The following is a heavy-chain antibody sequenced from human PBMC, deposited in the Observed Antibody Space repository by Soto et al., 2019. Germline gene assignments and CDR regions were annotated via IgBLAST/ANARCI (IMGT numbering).Heavy chain of an antibody. CDR2: IVVGSGNT. J-gene: IGHJ1*01. Sequence: SEKVSCKASGFTFTSSAVQWVRQARGQRLEWIGWIVVGSGNTNYAQEFQERVTITRDMSTGTVYMDLSSLRSEATALYYSAASRPYYLDSSDFAFQYWGQGALVTVSS. CDR3: AASRPYYLDSSDFAFQY. V-gene: IGHV1-58*01. CDR1: GFTFTSSA. D-gene: IGHD3-22*01.